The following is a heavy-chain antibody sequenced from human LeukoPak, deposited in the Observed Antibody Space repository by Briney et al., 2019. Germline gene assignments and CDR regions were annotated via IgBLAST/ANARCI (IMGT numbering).Heavy chain of an antibody. V-gene: IGHV3-23*01. CDR2: ISPSGDIS. Sequence: TGGSLRLSCAASGFTFSSHGINWVRQAPGKGLEWVSGISPSGDISYHTDSVKGRFTISRDNSMSTVSLQMNNLRAEDTALYYCAKDRDWGAFDAWGQGTLVTVSP. D-gene: IGHD3/OR15-3a*01. CDR3: AKDRDWGAFDA. CDR1: GFTFSSHG. J-gene: IGHJ5*02.